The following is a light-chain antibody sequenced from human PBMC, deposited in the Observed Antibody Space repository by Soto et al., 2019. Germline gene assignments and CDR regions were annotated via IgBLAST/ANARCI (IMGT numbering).Light chain of an antibody. CDR2: AAS. CDR1: QSISSY. J-gene: IGKJ4*01. V-gene: IGKV1-39*01. CDR3: QQSFSTPLT. Sequence: DIQMTQSPSSLSASVGDRVTITCRASQSISSYLNWYQQKPGKAPKLLIFAASSLQSGVPSRFSGSGSGTDFEFTISNLQPEDFATYLCQQSFSTPLTFGGGTRWIS.